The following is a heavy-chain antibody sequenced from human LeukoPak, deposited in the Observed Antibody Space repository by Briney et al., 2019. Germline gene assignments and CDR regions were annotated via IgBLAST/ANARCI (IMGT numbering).Heavy chain of an antibody. CDR2: FDPEDGET. CDR1: GYTLTELS. CDR3: ARDTHSSGWPNWFDP. Sequence: GASVKVSCKVSGYTLTELSMHWVRQAPGQGLEWMGGFDPEDGETIYAQKFQGRVTITADESTSTAYMELSSLRSEDTAVYYCARDTHSSGWPNWFDPWGQGTLVTVSS. D-gene: IGHD6-19*01. V-gene: IGHV1-24*01. J-gene: IGHJ5*02.